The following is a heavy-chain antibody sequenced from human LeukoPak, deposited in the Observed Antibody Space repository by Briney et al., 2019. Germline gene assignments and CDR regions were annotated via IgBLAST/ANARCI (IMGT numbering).Heavy chain of an antibody. CDR2: INPNSGGT. CDR3: AREGVSIAAAGRPYYYYYYMDV. V-gene: IGHV1-2*02. CDR1: GYTFTDYY. Sequence: ASVKVSCKASGYTFTDYYIHWVRQAPGQGLEWMGWINPNSGGTKNAQKFQGRVTMTRDTSISTAYMELRSLRSDDTAVYYCAREGVSIAAAGRPYYYYYYMDVWGKGTTVTVSS. D-gene: IGHD6-13*01. J-gene: IGHJ6*03.